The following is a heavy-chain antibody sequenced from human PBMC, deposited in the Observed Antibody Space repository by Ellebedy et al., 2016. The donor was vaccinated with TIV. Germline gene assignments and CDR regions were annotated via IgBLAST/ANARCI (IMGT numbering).Heavy chain of an antibody. Sequence: GSLRLXXTVSGFSISSGFYWGWIRQPPGKGLEWIGSVYHSGSTYYNPSLKSRVTISVDTSKNQFSLKLSSVTAADTAVYYCARDYNWNDCYFDYWGQGTLVTVSS. CDR1: GFSISSGFY. CDR3: ARDYNWNDCYFDY. J-gene: IGHJ4*02. D-gene: IGHD1-1*01. CDR2: VYHSGST. V-gene: IGHV4-38-2*02.